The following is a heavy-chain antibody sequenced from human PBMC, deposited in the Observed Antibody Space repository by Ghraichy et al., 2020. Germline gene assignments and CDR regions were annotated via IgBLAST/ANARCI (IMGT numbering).Heavy chain of an antibody. CDR1: GFTFSSYA. D-gene: IGHD1-26*01. CDR3: AKEGGPIVGASQVYFDY. CDR2: ISGSGGST. Sequence: GGSLRLSCAASGFTFSSYAMSWVRQAPGKGLEWVSAISGSGGSTYYADSVKGRFTISRDNSKNTLYLQMNSLRAEDTAVYYCAKEGGPIVGASQVYFDYWGQGTLVTVSS. V-gene: IGHV3-23*01. J-gene: IGHJ4*02.